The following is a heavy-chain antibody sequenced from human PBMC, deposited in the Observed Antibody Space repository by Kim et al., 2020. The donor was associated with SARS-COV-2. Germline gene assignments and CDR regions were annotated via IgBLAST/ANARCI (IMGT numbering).Heavy chain of an antibody. J-gene: IGHJ4*02. Sequence: YHPSLKSRVTLSVDTSKNQFSLKLSSVTAADTAVYYCARCKMATTPHFDYWGQGTLVTVSS. CDR3: ARCKMATTPHFDY. V-gene: IGHV4-31*02. D-gene: IGHD1-1*01.